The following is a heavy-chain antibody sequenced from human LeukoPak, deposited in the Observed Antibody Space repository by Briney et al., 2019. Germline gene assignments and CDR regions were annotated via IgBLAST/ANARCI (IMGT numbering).Heavy chain of an antibody. CDR2: IWYDGSNK. D-gene: IGHD1-26*01. CDR3: AKDSKSRYSGSYFDWFDP. V-gene: IGHV3-33*06. J-gene: IGHJ5*02. Sequence: GGSLRLSCAASGFTFSSYGMHWVRQAPGKGLEWVAVIWYDGSNKYCADSVKGRFTISRDNSKNTLYLQMNSLRAEDTAVYYCAKDSKSRYSGSYFDWFDPWGQGTLVTVSS. CDR1: GFTFSSYG.